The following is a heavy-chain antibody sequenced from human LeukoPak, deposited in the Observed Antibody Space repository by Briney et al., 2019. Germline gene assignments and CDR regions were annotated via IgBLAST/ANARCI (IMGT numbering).Heavy chain of an antibody. Sequence: GGSLRLSCAASGFTFSSYGMHWVRQAPGKGLEWVAVISYDGSNKYYADSVKGRFTISRDNSKNTLYLQMNSLRAEVTAVYYCAKATLGGPYYYYGMDVWGQGTTVTVSS. J-gene: IGHJ6*02. V-gene: IGHV3-30*18. D-gene: IGHD4-23*01. CDR1: GFTFSSYG. CDR3: AKATLGGPYYYYGMDV. CDR2: ISYDGSNK.